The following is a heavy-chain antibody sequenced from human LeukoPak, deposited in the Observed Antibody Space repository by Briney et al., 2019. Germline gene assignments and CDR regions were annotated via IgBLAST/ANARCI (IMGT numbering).Heavy chain of an antibody. J-gene: IGHJ4*02. CDR3: ARDNGSGRYYAGGAFDY. D-gene: IGHD1-26*01. V-gene: IGHV4-59*01. CDR2: IYYSGST. Sequence: SETLSLTCTVSGGSISSYYWSWIRQPPGKGLEWIGYIYYSGSTNYNPSLKSRVTISVDTSKNQFSLKLSSVTAADTAVYYCARDNGSGRYYAGGAFDYWGQGTLVTVSS. CDR1: GGSISSYY.